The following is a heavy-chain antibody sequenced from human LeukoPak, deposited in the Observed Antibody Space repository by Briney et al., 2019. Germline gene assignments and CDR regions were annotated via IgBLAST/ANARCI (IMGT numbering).Heavy chain of an antibody. CDR3: ARRYSSGWYARYYFDY. J-gene: IGHJ4*02. V-gene: IGHV4-34*01. CDR2: INHSGST. Sequence: PSETLSLTCAVYGGSFSGYYWSWIRQPPGKGLEWIGEINHSGSTNYNPSLKSRVTISVDTSKNQFSLKLSSVTAADTAVYYCARRYSSGWYARYYFDYWGQGTLVTVSS. D-gene: IGHD6-19*01. CDR1: GGSFSGYY.